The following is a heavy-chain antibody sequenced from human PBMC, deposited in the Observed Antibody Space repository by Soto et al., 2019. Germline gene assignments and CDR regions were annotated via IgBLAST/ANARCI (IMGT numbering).Heavy chain of an antibody. J-gene: IGHJ5*02. Sequence: PSETLSLTCTVSGGSISSSSYYWGWIRQPPGKGLEWIGSIYYSGSTYYNPSLKSRVTISVDTSKNQFSLKLSSVTAADTAVYYCARTKQQRITMVRGVNSAKNWFDPWGQGTLVTVSS. CDR3: ARTKQQRITMVRGVNSAKNWFDP. CDR2: IYYSGST. V-gene: IGHV4-39*07. CDR1: GGSISSSSYY. D-gene: IGHD3-10*01.